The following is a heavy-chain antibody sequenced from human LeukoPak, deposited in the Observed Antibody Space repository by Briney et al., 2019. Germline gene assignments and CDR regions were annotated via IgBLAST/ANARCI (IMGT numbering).Heavy chain of an antibody. Sequence: SVKVSCKASGGTFSSYAISWVRQAPGQGLEWMGGIIPIFGTANYAQKFQGRVTITTDESASTAYMELSSLRSEDTAVYYCARDSRAFYGDYVPFDYWGQGTLVTVSS. J-gene: IGHJ4*02. D-gene: IGHD4-17*01. CDR2: IIPIFGTA. V-gene: IGHV1-69*05. CDR3: ARDSRAFYGDYVPFDY. CDR1: GGTFSSYA.